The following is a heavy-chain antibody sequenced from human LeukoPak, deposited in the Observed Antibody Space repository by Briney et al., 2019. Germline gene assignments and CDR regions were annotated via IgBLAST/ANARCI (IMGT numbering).Heavy chain of an antibody. Sequence: GGSLRLSCVASGFTFSTYSMNWVRQAQGKGLEWDSSISSSSTYIYYPASVKGRFTISRDNAKNSLYLQMSSLRAEDTAVYYCARDPESGYDIYMDVWGKGTTVTVSS. V-gene: IGHV3-21*01. CDR1: GFTFSTYS. J-gene: IGHJ6*03. D-gene: IGHD5-12*01. CDR3: ARDPESGYDIYMDV. CDR2: ISSSSTYI.